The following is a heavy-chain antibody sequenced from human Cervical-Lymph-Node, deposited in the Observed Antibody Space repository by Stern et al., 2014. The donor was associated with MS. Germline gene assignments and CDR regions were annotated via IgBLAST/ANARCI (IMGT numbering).Heavy chain of an antibody. D-gene: IGHD4/OR15-4a*01. CDR3: ARPKNYAAGNSPFDY. CDR1: VYNFPDYW. J-gene: IGHJ4*02. CDR2: IYPGDSDT. Sequence: VQLVQSGAEVKQPGESLKISCKASVYNFPDYWIGWVRQMPGKGLEWMAIIYPGDSDTRYSPSFQGQFTLSVDKSSSTAYLQWSSLKASDTALYYCARPKNYAAGNSPFDYWGQGTLVTVSS. V-gene: IGHV5-51*01.